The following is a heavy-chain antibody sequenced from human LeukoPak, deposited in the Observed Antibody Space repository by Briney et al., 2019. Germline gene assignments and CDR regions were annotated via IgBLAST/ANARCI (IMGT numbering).Heavy chain of an antibody. CDR3: ASPKPDYYGSGSYYSPFDY. CDR1: GGSISSSSYY. D-gene: IGHD3-10*01. J-gene: IGHJ4*02. Sequence: TSSETLSLTCTVSGGSISSSSYYWGWIRQPPGKGLEWNGSIYYSGSTYYNPSFKSRVTISVDTSKNQFSLKLSSVTAADTAVYYCASPKPDYYGSGSYYSPFDYWGQGTLVTVSS. V-gene: IGHV4-39*01. CDR2: IYYSGST.